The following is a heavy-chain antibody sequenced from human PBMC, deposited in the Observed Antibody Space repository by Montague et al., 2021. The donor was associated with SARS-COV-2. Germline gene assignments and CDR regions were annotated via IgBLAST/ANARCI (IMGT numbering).Heavy chain of an antibody. CDR1: GSSISSSSYY. J-gene: IGHJ6*02. CDR3: ARLVETYYYYYGMDV. D-gene: IGHD4-23*01. V-gene: IGHV4-39*01. Sequence: SETLSLTCTVSGSSISSSSYYWGWIRQPPGRGLEWIGSIYYSGSTYYNPSLKSRVTISVDTSKNQFSLKLSSVTAADTAVYYCARLVETYYYYYGMDVWGQGTTVTVSS. CDR2: IYYSGST.